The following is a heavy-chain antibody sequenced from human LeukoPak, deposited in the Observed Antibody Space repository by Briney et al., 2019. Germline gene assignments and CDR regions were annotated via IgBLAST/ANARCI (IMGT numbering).Heavy chain of an antibody. CDR2: IYYSGST. Sequence: SETLSLTCTVSSGSISGYYWSWVRQPPGKGLEWIGYIYYSGSTNYNPSLNSRVTISVDTSKNQFSLKLSSVTAADTAVYYCARDLAVAGRYYIDYWGQGTLVTVSS. CDR3: ARDLAVAGRYYIDY. V-gene: IGHV4-59*01. CDR1: SGSISGYY. D-gene: IGHD6-19*01. J-gene: IGHJ4*02.